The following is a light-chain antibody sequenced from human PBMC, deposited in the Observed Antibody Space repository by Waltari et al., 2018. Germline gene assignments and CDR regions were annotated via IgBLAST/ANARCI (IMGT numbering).Light chain of an antibody. CDR1: SSDVGGYNS. Sequence: QSALTPPASVSGSPGQSITISCTGTSSDVGGYNSVSWYQQHPGKAPKLMIYDVSNRPSGVSNRFSGSKSGNTASLTISGLQAEDEADYYCSSYTSSSTVVFGGGTKLTVL. V-gene: IGLV2-14*03. CDR3: SSYTSSSTVV. CDR2: DVS. J-gene: IGLJ2*01.